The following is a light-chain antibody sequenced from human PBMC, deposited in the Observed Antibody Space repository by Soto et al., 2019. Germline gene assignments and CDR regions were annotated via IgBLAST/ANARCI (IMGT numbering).Light chain of an antibody. V-gene: IGKV1-5*01. CDR3: QQYKNDTRT. J-gene: IGKJ1*01. Sequence: IGLTQCASTLSASIGDGVTIACRASERFXGWFGWYQTQPGKAPKVLXAHASNFERGCPSRLSGSGSATEFTLAISSLHPDDFATYYWQQYKNDTRTFGQGTKVDIK. CDR2: HAS. CDR1: ERFXGW.